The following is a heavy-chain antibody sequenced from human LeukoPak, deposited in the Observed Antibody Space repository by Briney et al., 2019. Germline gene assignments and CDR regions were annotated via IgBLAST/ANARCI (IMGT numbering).Heavy chain of an antibody. CDR3: ARADCSGGSCYTPGGWFDP. J-gene: IGHJ5*02. V-gene: IGHV3-9*01. CDR2: ISWNSGSI. Sequence: PGGSLRLSCAASGFTFDDYAMHWVRHAPGKGLEWVSGISWNSGSIGYADSVKGRFTISRDNAKNSLYLQMNSLRAGDTAVYYCARADCSGGSCYTPGGWFDPWGQGTLVTVSS. D-gene: IGHD2-15*01. CDR1: GFTFDDYA.